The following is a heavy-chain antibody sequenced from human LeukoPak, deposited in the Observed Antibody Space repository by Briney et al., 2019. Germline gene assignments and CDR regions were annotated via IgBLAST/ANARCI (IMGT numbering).Heavy chain of an antibody. D-gene: IGHD1-26*01. CDR3: ARGLWEQPPTRPFDY. V-gene: IGHV1-18*01. J-gene: IGHJ4*02. Sequence: ASVKVSCKASGYTSTSYGISWVRQAPGQGLEWMGWISAYNGNTNYAQKLQGRVTMTTDTSTSTAYMELRSLRSDDTAVYYCARGLWEQPPTRPFDYWGQGTLVTVSS. CDR2: ISAYNGNT. CDR1: GYTSTSYG.